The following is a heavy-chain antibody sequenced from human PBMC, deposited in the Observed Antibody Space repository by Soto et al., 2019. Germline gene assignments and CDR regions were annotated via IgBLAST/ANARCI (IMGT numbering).Heavy chain of an antibody. V-gene: IGHV3-23*01. Sequence: EVQVLESGGGLVQPGGSLRLSCAASGFTFSRYGMNWLRQAPGKGLEWVSGVRSDGDTTYNADSVKGRFTVSRDNFKNTVDLQMNSLRVEDTAVYYCAKGKGVGATPDGANCWGQGTLVTVSS. J-gene: IGHJ4*02. CDR1: GFTFSRYG. D-gene: IGHD1-26*01. CDR3: AKGKGVGATPDGANC. CDR2: VRSDGDTT.